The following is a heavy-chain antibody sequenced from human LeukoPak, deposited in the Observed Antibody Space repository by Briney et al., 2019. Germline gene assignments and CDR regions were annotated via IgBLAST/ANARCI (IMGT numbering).Heavy chain of an antibody. CDR2: INYSGNT. D-gene: IGHD2-15*01. Sequence: SETLSLTRAVYGGSLSGYYWTWIRQTPGKGLEWIGEINYSGNTNYNRSLKSRVTISADTSKNQFSLRLSSVTAADTAVYYCARRGTAYCRGGNCYSDKYFDYWGQGTQVTVSS. CDR3: ARRGTAYCRGGNCYSDKYFDY. CDR1: GGSLSGYY. V-gene: IGHV4-34*01. J-gene: IGHJ4*02.